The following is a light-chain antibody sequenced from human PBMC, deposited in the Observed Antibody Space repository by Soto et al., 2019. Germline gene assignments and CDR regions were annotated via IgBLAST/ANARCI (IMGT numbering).Light chain of an antibody. J-gene: IGKJ1*01. CDR1: QSVNSNY. Sequence: EIGLTQSPGTLSFSPRERSTLSCRASQSVNSNYLAWYQQKRGQSPRLLIYGASSRATGIPERFSGSGSGTDFTLTISRLEPEDFAAYYCQEYPRTFGHGTKVDIK. CDR3: QEYPRT. CDR2: GAS. V-gene: IGKV3-20*01.